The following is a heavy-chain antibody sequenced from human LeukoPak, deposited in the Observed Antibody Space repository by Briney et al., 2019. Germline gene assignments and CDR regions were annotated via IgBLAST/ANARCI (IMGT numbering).Heavy chain of an antibody. CDR1: GFTFSGFA. Sequence: GGSLRLSCAGSGFTFSGFAMHWVRQAPGKGLEWVAATSYHGRDKYYADAVSGRFAISRDNSKNTLHLEMNSLRTDDTAVYYCTKERGGGGRRINLMVGGYGPWGQGTQVTVSS. CDR3: TKERGGGGRRINLMVGGYGP. J-gene: IGHJ5*02. V-gene: IGHV3-30*09. CDR2: TSYHGRDK. D-gene: IGHD3-22*01.